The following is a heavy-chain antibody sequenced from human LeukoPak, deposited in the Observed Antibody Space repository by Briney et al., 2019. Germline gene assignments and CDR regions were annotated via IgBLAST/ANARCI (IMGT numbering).Heavy chain of an antibody. Sequence: GGYLRLSCAASGFTFSSYGMHWVRQAPGKGLEWVAVIWYDGSNKYYADSVKGRFTISRDNSKNTLYLQMNSLRAEDTAVYYCARGVITIFGVGYYFDYWGQGTLVTVSS. CDR3: ARGVITIFGVGYYFDY. CDR1: GFTFSSYG. V-gene: IGHV3-33*01. CDR2: IWYDGSNK. J-gene: IGHJ4*02. D-gene: IGHD3-3*01.